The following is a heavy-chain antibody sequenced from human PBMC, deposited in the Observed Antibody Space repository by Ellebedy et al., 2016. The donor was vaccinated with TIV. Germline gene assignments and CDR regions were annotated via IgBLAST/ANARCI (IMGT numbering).Heavy chain of an antibody. CDR3: AKDQGYSSSLYPYYYGMDV. CDR1: GFTVSRNY. D-gene: IGHD6-13*01. J-gene: IGHJ6*02. Sequence: GESLKISCAASGFTVSRNYMSWVRQAPGKGLEWVSVISSGGSKYYADYVKGRFTISRDNSKNKLYLQMNSLRAEETAVYYCAKDQGYSSSLYPYYYGMDVWGQGTTVTVSS. V-gene: IGHV3-66*01. CDR2: ISSGGSK.